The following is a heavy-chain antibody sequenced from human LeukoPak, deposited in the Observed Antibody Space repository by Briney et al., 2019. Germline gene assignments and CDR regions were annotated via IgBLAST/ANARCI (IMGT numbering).Heavy chain of an antibody. V-gene: IGHV4-4*02. Sequence: TLSLXXAVSXGSISSSSWWSGGREPGGEGVGWIGESYHTGTTNYNPSLTRRLTISVAKSKNPFSLKLSSVTAADTAVYYCARDPEYSSGPLGSGALDYWGQGTLVTVSS. CDR3: ARDPEYSSGPLGSGALDY. J-gene: IGHJ4*02. CDR2: SYHTGTT. D-gene: IGHD6-19*01. CDR1: XGSISSSSW.